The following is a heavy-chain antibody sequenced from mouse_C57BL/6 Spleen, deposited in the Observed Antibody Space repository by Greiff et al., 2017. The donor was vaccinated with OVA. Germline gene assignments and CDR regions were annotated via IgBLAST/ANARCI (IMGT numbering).Heavy chain of an antibody. D-gene: IGHD1-1*01. Sequence: VQLQQSGPELVKPGASVKISCKASGYTFTDYYMNWVKQSHGKSLEWIGDINPNNGGTSYNQKFKGKATLTVDKSSSTAYMELRSLTSEDSAVYYCARFHYGSSYGFAYWGQGTLVTVSA. CDR1: GYTFTDYY. CDR3: ARFHYGSSYGFAY. CDR2: INPNNGGT. J-gene: IGHJ3*01. V-gene: IGHV1-26*01.